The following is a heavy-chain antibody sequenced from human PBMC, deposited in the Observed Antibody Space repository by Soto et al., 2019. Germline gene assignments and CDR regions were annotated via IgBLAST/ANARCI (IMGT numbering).Heavy chain of an antibody. CDR1: GFTFSSYA. CDR3: AKDRAVVVPAAMIHYYYYMDV. CDR2: ISGSGGST. D-gene: IGHD2-2*01. V-gene: IGHV3-23*01. Sequence: EVQLLESGGGLVQPGGSLRLSCAASGFTFSSYAMSWVRQAPGKGLEWVSAISGSGGSTYYADSVKGRFTISRDNSKNTLYLQMNSLRAEDTAVYYCAKDRAVVVPAAMIHYYYYMDVWSKGTTVTVSS. J-gene: IGHJ6*03.